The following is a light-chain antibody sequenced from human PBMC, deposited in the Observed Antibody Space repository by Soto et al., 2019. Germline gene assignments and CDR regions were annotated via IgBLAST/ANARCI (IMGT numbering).Light chain of an antibody. CDR2: AAS. J-gene: IGKJ4*01. CDR3: QQLNTYPIT. CDR1: QGISSY. Sequence: DIRLTQSPSFLSASVGDRVTITCRASQGISSYLAWYQQKPGKAPKVLIYAASTLQSGVPSRFSGSGSGTEFTLTTSSLQPEDFATYYSQQLNTYPITFGGGTKVEIK. V-gene: IGKV1-9*01.